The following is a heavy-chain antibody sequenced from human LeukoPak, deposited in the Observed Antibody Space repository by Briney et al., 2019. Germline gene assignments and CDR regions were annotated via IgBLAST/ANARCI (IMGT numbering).Heavy chain of an antibody. D-gene: IGHD3-22*01. CDR2: IYYSGST. CDR3: ASLTRGGYPGSAFDI. CDR1: GGSISSYY. V-gene: IGHV4-59*01. J-gene: IGHJ3*02. Sequence: SETLSLTCTVSGGSISSYYWSWIRQPPGKGLEWIGYIYYSGSTNYNPSLKSRVTISVDTSKNQFSLMLSSVTAADTAVYYCASLTRGGYPGSAFDIWGQGTMVTVSS.